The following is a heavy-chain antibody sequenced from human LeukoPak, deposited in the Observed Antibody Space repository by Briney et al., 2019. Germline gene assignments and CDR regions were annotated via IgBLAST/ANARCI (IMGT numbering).Heavy chain of an antibody. D-gene: IGHD6-19*01. CDR1: GYTFTGYY. CDR2: INPNSGGT. V-gene: IGHV1-2*02. CDR3: AREFVAVAGTRYFQH. Sequence: GASVKVSCKASGYTFTGYYMHWVRQAPGQGLEWMGWINPNSGGTNYAQKFQGRVTMTRDTSISTAYMELSRLRSDDTAVYYRAREFVAVAGTRYFQHWGQGTLVTVSS. J-gene: IGHJ1*01.